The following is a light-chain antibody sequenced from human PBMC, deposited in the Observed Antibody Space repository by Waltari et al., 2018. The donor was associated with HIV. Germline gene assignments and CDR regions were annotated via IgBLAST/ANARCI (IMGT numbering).Light chain of an antibody. Sequence: QSVLTQPPSVSAAPVQKVTLPCPGNHPTIENHYVSCYQQPPGPTPKLPIYENNRRPSGIPDRISGSKSGTSATLGITRLQTGDEADYYCATWDSILTAGVFGGGTKLTVL. CDR1: HPTIENHY. J-gene: IGLJ2*01. V-gene: IGLV1-51*02. CDR3: ATWDSILTAGV. CDR2: ENN.